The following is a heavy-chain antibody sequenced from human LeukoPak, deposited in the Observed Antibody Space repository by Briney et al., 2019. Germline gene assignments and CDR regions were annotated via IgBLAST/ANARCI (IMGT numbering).Heavy chain of an antibody. J-gene: IGHJ4*02. V-gene: IGHV4-34*01. D-gene: IGHD2-2*01. CDR3: AREDQDIVVVPAAYFDY. Sequence: SETLSLTCAVCGGSFSGYYWSWIRQPPGKGLEWIGEINHSGSTNYNPSLKSRVTISVDTSKNQFSLKLSSVTAADTAVYYCAREDQDIVVVPAAYFDYWGQGTLVTVSS. CDR1: GGSFSGYY. CDR2: INHSGST.